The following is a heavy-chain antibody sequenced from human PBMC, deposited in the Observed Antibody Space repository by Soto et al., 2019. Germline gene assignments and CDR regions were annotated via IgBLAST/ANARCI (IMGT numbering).Heavy chain of an antibody. CDR2: ISSTGTTI. Sequence: EVQLVESGGGLVQPGKSLRLSCAASGFTFSRYEMTWVSQAPGMGLEWITYISSTGTTIYYADAVKGRFTISRDNAKNSLFLQMISPRAEDTGFYYCVREDGCLERGLDVWGQGTTVIVSS. D-gene: IGHD3-3*01. CDR1: GFTFSRYE. J-gene: IGHJ6*02. CDR3: VREDGCLERGLDV. V-gene: IGHV3-48*03.